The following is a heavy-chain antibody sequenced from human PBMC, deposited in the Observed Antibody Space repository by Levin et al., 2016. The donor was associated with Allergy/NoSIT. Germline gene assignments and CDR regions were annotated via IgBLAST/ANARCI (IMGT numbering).Heavy chain of an antibody. J-gene: IGHJ6*03. V-gene: IGHV3-7*03. Sequence: ETLSLTCAASGFTFSNFWVTWVRQVPGKGLEWVATIRDDGSEKWYGDSVNGRLTISRDNGKKSLFLQMNSLRVDDSGVYYCAREARGRYFYMDVWGKGTTVVVSS. CDR1: GFTFSNFW. CDR2: IRDDGSEK. CDR3: AREARGRYFYMDV. D-gene: IGHD6-6*01.